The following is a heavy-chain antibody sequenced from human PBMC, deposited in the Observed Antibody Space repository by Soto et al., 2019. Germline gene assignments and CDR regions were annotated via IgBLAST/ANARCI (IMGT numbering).Heavy chain of an antibody. D-gene: IGHD3-10*01. CDR2: ISPYGIT. CDR3: ATALWFGTKPEI. Sequence: PTESLARTCGVPFGYSSGQYCTCFRQPPVKGLEWICEISPYGITQYIPSLRSRVTISGDTSKNQFSLKVTSVTAADTAVYYCATALWFGTKPEIWGQGTLVTVSS. CDR1: FGYSSGQY. J-gene: IGHJ4*02. V-gene: IGHV4-34*01.